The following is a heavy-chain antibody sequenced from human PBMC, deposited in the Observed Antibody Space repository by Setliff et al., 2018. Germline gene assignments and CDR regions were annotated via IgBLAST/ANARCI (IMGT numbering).Heavy chain of an antibody. CDR3: ARGRNIAARLLDS. Sequence: PSETLSLTCTVSGGSISSYHWTWIRQSPEKGLEWIGEINHRGSTNYNPSLKSRVTISIDTSKDQFSLKLISMTAADTAVYYCARGRNIAARLLDSWGQGTLVTVSS. V-gene: IGHV4-34*01. D-gene: IGHD6-6*01. CDR1: GGSISSYH. J-gene: IGHJ4*02. CDR2: INHRGST.